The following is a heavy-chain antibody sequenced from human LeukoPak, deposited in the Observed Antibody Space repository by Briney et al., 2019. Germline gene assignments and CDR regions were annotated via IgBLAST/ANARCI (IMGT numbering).Heavy chain of an antibody. CDR1: GFTFSSHS. CDR2: ISYDGSNK. J-gene: IGHJ5*02. V-gene: IGHV3-30*03. Sequence: GGSLRLSCAASGFTFSSHSMHWVRQAPGKGLEWVALISYDGSNKYYADSVKGRFTISRDNSKNTLYLQMNSLRAEDTAVYYCARKPHCSGGSCDRAWDQGTLVTVSS. CDR3: ARKPHCSGGSCDRA. D-gene: IGHD2-15*01.